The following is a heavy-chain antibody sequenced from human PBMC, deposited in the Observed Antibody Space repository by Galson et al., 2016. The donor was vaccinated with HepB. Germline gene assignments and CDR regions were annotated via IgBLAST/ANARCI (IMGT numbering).Heavy chain of an antibody. CDR1: GGSISTSSYY. CDR2: VYYNGRT. J-gene: IGHJ4*02. CDR3: ARHGASLLFIDY. Sequence: QVQLQESGPGLVEPSETLSLTCTVSGGSISTSSYYWGWIRQPPGKGLQWIGSVYYNGRTYYNPSLRSRAAISIDTSKNQFSLRLTSVTAADTAPYYCARHGASLLFIDYWGQGIQVTVSS. D-gene: IGHD3-10*01. V-gene: IGHV4-39*01.